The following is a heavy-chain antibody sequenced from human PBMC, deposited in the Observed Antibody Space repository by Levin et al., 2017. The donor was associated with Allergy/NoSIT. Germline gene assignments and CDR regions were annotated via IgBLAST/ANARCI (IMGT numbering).Heavy chain of an antibody. CDR3: ARSSGGWVGGNDY. V-gene: IGHV5-51*01. J-gene: IGHJ4*02. D-gene: IGHD6-19*01. CDR1: GYSFTSYW. Sequence: GGSLRLSCKGFGYSFTSYWNGWVRQMPGKGLEWMGIIYPADSDTRYSPSFQGQVTISADKSISTAYLQWSSLKASDTAMYYCARSSGGWVGGNDYWGQGTLVTVSS. CDR2: IYPADSDT.